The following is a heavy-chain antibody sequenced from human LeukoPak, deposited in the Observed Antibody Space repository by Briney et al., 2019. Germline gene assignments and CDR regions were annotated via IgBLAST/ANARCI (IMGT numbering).Heavy chain of an antibody. CDR2: ISWNSGSI. V-gene: IGHV3-9*01. CDR3: AKPHLPSSCYYGYYFDY. D-gene: IGHD3-22*01. CDR1: GFTFDDYA. Sequence: GGSLRLSCAASGFTFDDYAMHWVRQAPGKGLEWVSGISWNSGSIGYADSVKGRFTISRDNAKNSLYLQMNSLRAEDTALYYCAKPHLPSSCYYGYYFDYWGQGTLVTVSS. J-gene: IGHJ4*02.